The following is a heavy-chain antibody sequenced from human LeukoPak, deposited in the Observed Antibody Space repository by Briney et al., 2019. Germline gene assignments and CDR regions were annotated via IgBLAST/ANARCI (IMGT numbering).Heavy chain of an antibody. J-gene: IGHJ2*01. V-gene: IGHV3-74*01. CDR3: AKGFGPMDDWYFDL. D-gene: IGHD3-10*01. CDR2: INSDGSST. Sequence: GGSLRLSCAASGFTVSSNYMSWVRQAPGKGLVWVSRINSDGSSTSYADSVKGRFTISRDNAKNTLYLQMNGLRPEDMALYYCAKGFGPMDDWYFDLWGRGTLVTVSS. CDR1: GFTVSSNY.